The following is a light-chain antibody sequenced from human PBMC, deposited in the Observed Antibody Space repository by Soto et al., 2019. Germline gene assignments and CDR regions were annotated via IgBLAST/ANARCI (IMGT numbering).Light chain of an antibody. J-gene: IGKJ1*01. Sequence: EVVLTQSPATLSVSPGDRATLSCRASQYIGSAVAWYHQRSGQAPRLLIFDASIRVPTTPARFSGSVSGTEFTPPISSRESEDFAVYFCQQYGDRPRTFGQGTKVDI. CDR1: QYIGSA. CDR2: DAS. V-gene: IGKV3-15*01. CDR3: QQYGDRPRT.